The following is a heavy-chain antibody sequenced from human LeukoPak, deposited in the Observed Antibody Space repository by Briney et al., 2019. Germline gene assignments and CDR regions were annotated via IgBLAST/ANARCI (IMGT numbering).Heavy chain of an antibody. CDR1: GGSFSGYY. CDR2: INHSGST. Sequence: SETLSLTCAVYGGSFSGYYWSWIRQPPGKGLEWTGEINHSGSTNYNPSLKSRVTISVDTSKNQFSLKLSSVTAADTAVYYCASFRNYYYDSSGSTTNWFDPWGQGTLVTVSS. CDR3: ASFRNYYYDSSGSTTNWFDP. D-gene: IGHD3-22*01. J-gene: IGHJ5*02. V-gene: IGHV4-34*01.